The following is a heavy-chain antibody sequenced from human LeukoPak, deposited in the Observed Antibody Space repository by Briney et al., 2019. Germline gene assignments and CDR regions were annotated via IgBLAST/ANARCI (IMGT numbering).Heavy chain of an antibody. V-gene: IGHV4-59*11. CDR1: GDSISGHY. CDR3: ARDRQGMDV. CDR2: IYYIGTT. Sequence: PSETLSLTCTVSGDSISGHYWSWIRQPPGKGLEWIGYIYYIGTTNYNPSLKSRVTISLDTSKNQVSLKLSSVTAADTAMYYCARDRQGMDVWGQGTTVTVSS. J-gene: IGHJ6*02.